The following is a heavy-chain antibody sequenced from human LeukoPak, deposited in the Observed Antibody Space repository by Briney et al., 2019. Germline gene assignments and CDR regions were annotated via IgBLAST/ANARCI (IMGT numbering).Heavy chain of an antibody. CDR1: GGSISSHY. D-gene: IGHD1-26*01. V-gene: IGHV4-59*11. Sequence: PSETLSLTCIVSGGSISSHYWSWIRQPPGKRLEWIGYIYYSGSTNYNPSLKSRVTISVDTSKNQFSLNLSSVTAADTAVYYCARHLKWVHFVDAFDIWGPGTVATVSS. J-gene: IGHJ3*02. CDR2: IYYSGST. CDR3: ARHLKWVHFVDAFDI.